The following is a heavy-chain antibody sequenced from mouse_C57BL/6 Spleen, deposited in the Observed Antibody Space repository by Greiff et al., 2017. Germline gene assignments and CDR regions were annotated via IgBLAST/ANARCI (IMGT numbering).Heavy chain of an antibody. CDR1: GYAFTNYL. CDR3: ARGSRGHYYDYDGGFAY. Sequence: QVQLQQSGAELVRPGTSVKVSCKASGYAFTNYLIEWVKQRPGQGLEWIGVINPGSGGTNYNEKFKGKATMTADKSSSTAYMQLSSLTSEDSAVYFCARGSRGHYYDYDGGFAYWGQGTLVTVSA. D-gene: IGHD2-4*01. V-gene: IGHV1-54*01. CDR2: INPGSGGT. J-gene: IGHJ3*01.